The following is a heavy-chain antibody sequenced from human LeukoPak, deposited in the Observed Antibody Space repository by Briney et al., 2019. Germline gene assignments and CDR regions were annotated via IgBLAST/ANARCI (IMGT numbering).Heavy chain of an antibody. Sequence: SETLSLTCAVYGGSFSGYYWSWIRQPPGKGLEWIGEINHSGSTNYNPSLKSRVTISVDTSKNQFSLKLSSVTAADTAVYYCARVVVTAHFDYWGQGTLVTVSS. D-gene: IGHD2-21*02. CDR1: GGSFSGYY. CDR2: INHSGST. J-gene: IGHJ4*02. CDR3: ARVVVTAHFDY. V-gene: IGHV4-34*09.